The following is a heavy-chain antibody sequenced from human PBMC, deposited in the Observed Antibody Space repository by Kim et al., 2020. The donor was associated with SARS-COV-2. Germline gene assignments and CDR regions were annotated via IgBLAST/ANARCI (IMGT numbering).Heavy chain of an antibody. CDR1: GGSSGVYY. Sequence: SETLSLTCAVYGGSSGVYYWGWVRQPPGKGLEWIGEINQSGSTDYNPSLKSRVTITVDTSKNQLSLKLNSVTAADTAVYYCARDDWLRDRRTDYWGQGTL. CDR3: ARDDWLRDRRTDY. D-gene: IGHD5-12*01. V-gene: IGHV4-34*01. J-gene: IGHJ4*02. CDR2: INQSGST.